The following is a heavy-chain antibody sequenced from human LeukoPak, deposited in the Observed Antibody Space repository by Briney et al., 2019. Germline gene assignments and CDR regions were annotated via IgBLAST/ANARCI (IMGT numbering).Heavy chain of an antibody. CDR3: ARDSPYYYGSGSATYYMDV. J-gene: IGHJ6*03. D-gene: IGHD3-10*01. CDR1: GYSISSGYY. V-gene: IGHV4-38-2*02. CDR2: MYHSGTT. Sequence: PSETLSLTCTVSGYSISSGYYWGWIRQPPGKGLEWIGSMYHSGTTSYNPSLKSRVTMSVDTSKNQFSLKLSSVTAADTAVYYCARDSPYYYGSGSATYYMDVWGKGTTVTISS.